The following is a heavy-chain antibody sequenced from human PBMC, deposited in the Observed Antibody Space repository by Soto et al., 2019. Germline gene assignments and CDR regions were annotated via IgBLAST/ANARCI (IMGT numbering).Heavy chain of an antibody. J-gene: IGHJ6*02. V-gene: IGHV3-23*01. CDR3: AKDQYGSGSYRESPYGMDV. CDR2: ISANGGDT. D-gene: IGHD3-10*01. CDR1: GFTFSGYA. Sequence: GGSLRLSCAASGFTFSGYAMPWVRQAPGKGLECVAAISANGGDTYYPDSVKGRLTISRDNSKNTLYLQMNSLRAEDTAVYYCAKDQYGSGSYRESPYGMDVWGQGTTVTVSS.